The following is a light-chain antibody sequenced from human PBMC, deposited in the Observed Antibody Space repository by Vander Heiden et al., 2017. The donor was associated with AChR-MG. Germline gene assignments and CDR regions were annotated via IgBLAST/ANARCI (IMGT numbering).Light chain of an antibody. Sequence: QSALTQPASVSGSPGQSITISCTGTSSDIGRYNYVSWYQQPPGKVPKVLIYDVSNRPSGVSTRFSGSKSGNTASLTISGLQAEDEADYYCTSFTTINTYVFGTGTEVTVL. CDR1: SSDIGRYNY. J-gene: IGLJ1*01. CDR3: TSFTTINTYV. CDR2: DVS. V-gene: IGLV2-14*03.